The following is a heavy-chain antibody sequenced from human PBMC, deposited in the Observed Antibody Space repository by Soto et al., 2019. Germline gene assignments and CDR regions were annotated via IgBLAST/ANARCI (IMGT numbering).Heavy chain of an antibody. J-gene: IGHJ4*02. CDR1: GGTVSSYT. CDR2: IIPILGIA. D-gene: IGHD6-13*01. V-gene: IGHV1-69*08. CDR3: ARDEGIAAAGRFDY. Sequence: QVQLVQSGAEVKKPGPSVKVSCKASGGTVSSYTISWGRQAPGQGLEWMGRIIPILGIANYAQKFQGRVTITADKSTSTAYMELSSLRYEDTAVYYCARDEGIAAAGRFDYWGQGTLVTVSS.